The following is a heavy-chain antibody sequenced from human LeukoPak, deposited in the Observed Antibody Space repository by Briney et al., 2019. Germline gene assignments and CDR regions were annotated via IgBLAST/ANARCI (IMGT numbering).Heavy chain of an antibody. Sequence: NPSETLSLTCTVSGGSISSYYWSWIRQPPGKGLEWIGCIYYSGSTNYNPSFKSRVTISVDTSKNQFSLKLNSVTAADTAVYYCARDSWLLHIDFWGQGILVTVSS. D-gene: IGHD5-12*01. J-gene: IGHJ4*02. CDR2: IYYSGST. CDR1: GGSISSYY. V-gene: IGHV4-59*12. CDR3: ARDSWLLHIDF.